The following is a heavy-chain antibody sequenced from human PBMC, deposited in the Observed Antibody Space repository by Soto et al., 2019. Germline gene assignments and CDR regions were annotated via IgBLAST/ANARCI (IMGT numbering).Heavy chain of an antibody. CDR1: GFTFSSYE. J-gene: IGHJ3*02. CDR3: ARLYSSGWIDAFDI. CDR2: ISSSGSTI. D-gene: IGHD6-19*01. V-gene: IGHV3-48*03. Sequence: EGLLVESGGGLVQPGGSLRLSCAASGFTFSSYEMNWVRQAPGEGLEWVSYISSSGSTIYYADSVKGRFTISRDNAKNSLYLQMNSLRAEDTAVYYCARLYSSGWIDAFDIWGQGTMVTVSS.